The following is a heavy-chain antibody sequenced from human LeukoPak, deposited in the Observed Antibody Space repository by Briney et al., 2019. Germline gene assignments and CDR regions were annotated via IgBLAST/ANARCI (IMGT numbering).Heavy chain of an antibody. J-gene: IGHJ4*02. CDR1: GFTFSSYA. Sequence: GGSLRLSCAASGFTFSSYAMSWVRQAPGKGLEWVANIKQDGSEKYYVDSVKGRFTVSRDNAKNSLYLQMNSLRAEDTAVYYCARPRWLQFGPHDCWGQGTLVTVSS. CDR2: IKQDGSEK. D-gene: IGHD5-12*01. V-gene: IGHV3-7*01. CDR3: ARPRWLQFGPHDC.